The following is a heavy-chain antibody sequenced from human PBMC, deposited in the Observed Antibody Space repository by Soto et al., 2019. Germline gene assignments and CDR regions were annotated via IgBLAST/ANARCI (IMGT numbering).Heavy chain of an antibody. CDR3: ARWAWGELLGYFDL. D-gene: IGHD1-26*01. J-gene: IGHJ2*01. Sequence: QVQLVQSGAEVKKPGASVKVSCKASGYTFTSYAMHWVRQAPGQRLEWIGWINAGNGNTKYSQKFQGRVTITRDTSASTAYMELSSLRSEYTAVYYCARWAWGELLGYFDLWGRGTLVTVCS. V-gene: IGHV1-3*01. CDR2: INAGNGNT. CDR1: GYTFTSYA.